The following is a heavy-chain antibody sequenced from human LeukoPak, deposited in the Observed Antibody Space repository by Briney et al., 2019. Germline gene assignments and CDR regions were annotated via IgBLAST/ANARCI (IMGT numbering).Heavy chain of an antibody. D-gene: IGHD2-2*01. Sequence: GGSLRLSCAASGVTLSSYAMHWVRQAPGKGLEWVAVISYDGSNKYYADSVKGRFTISRDNSKNTLYLQMNSLRAEDTAVYYCARGSGIVVVPAVLHWGHGTLVTVSS. CDR1: GVTLSSYA. CDR3: ARGSGIVVVPAVLH. CDR2: ISYDGSNK. J-gene: IGHJ4*01. V-gene: IGHV3-30*04.